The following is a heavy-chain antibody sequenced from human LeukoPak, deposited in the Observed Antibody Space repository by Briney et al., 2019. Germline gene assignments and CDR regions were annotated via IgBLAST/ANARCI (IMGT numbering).Heavy chain of an antibody. D-gene: IGHD6-13*01. CDR1: GGSISSSSYY. J-gene: IGHJ4*02. Sequence: PSETLSLTCTVSGGSISSSSYYWGWIRQPPGKGLEWIGSIYYSGSTYYNPSLKSRVTISVDTSKNQFSLKLSSVTAADTAVYYCARRLAATDTRLLWHDYWGQGTLVTVSS. CDR2: IYYSGST. CDR3: ARRLAATDTRLLWHDY. V-gene: IGHV4-39*01.